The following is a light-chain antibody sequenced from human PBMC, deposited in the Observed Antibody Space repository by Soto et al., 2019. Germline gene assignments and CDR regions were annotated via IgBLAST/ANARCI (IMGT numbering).Light chain of an antibody. V-gene: IGKV1-5*03. J-gene: IGKJ1*01. CDR3: QQYTCLWT. CDR2: QAS. CDR1: RSLQTW. Sequence: IQMTQSPSTLSASVGDRVTITCRASRSLQTWLAWYQQKPGQAPKLLMYQASSLESGVPSRFSASGSGTEFTLTISNLQPDDVATYYCQQYTCLWTFGPGTKV.